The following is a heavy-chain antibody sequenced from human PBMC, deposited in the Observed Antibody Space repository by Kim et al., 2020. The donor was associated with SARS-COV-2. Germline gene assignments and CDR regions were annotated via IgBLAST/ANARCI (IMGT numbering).Heavy chain of an antibody. CDR3: ARVGSARAGMDV. Sequence: YSPGSGKGRFTISRENAKTSLYLQMNGLRAGDTAVYYCARVGSARAGMDVWGQGTTVTVSS. V-gene: IGHV3-13*01. J-gene: IGHJ6*02.